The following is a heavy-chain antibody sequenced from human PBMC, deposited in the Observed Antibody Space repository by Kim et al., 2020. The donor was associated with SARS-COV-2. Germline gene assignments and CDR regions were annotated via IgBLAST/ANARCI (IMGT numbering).Heavy chain of an antibody. J-gene: IGHJ5*02. CDR2: INHSGST. CDR1: GGSFSGYY. Sequence: SETLSLTCAVYGGSFSGYYWSWIRQPPGKGLEWIGEINHSGSTNYNPSLKSRVTISVDTSKNQFSLKLSSVTAADTAVYYCARGKSQRIFPKNWFDPWGQGTLVTVSS. CDR3: ARGKSQRIFPKNWFDP. V-gene: IGHV4-34*01. D-gene: IGHD3-3*01.